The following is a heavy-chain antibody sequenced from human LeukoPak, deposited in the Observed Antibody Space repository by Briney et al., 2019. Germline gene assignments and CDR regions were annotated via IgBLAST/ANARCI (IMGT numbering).Heavy chain of an antibody. D-gene: IGHD5-12*01. V-gene: IGHV3-30*02. CDR2: IRYDGGNK. Sequence: PGGSLRLSCAASGFTFSSYGMHWVRQAPGKGLEWVAFIRYDGGNKYYADSVKGRFTISRDNSKNTLYLQMNSLRAEDTAVYYCAKEDRGGYASAGDYWGQGTLVTVSS. CDR1: GFTFSSYG. CDR3: AKEDRGGYASAGDY. J-gene: IGHJ4*02.